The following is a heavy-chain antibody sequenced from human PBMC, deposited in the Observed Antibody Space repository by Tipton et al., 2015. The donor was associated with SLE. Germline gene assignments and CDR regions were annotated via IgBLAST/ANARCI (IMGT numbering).Heavy chain of an antibody. Sequence: TLSLTCTVSAGSISSYYWSWIRQPPGKGLEWIGDIYYSGSTNYNPSLKSRVTISINTSKNQFSLNLSSVTAADTAVYFCARGVRSSSGQSAFDIWGQGTMVSVSS. CDR3: ARGVRSSSGQSAFDI. D-gene: IGHD6-25*01. CDR2: IYYSGST. CDR1: AGSISSYY. V-gene: IGHV4-59*12. J-gene: IGHJ3*02.